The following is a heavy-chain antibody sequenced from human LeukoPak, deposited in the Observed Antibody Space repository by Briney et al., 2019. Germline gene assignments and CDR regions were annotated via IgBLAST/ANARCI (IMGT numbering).Heavy chain of an antibody. D-gene: IGHD3-3*01. CDR3: ARSWNYDFWSGFDY. V-gene: IGHV1-69*02. J-gene: IGHJ4*02. CDR1: GGTFSSYT. CDR2: IIPFLGIA. Sequence: SVKVSCKASGGTFSSYTISWVRQAPGQGLEWMGRIIPFLGIANYAQKFQGRVTITADKSTSTVYMELSSLRSEDTAVYYCARSWNYDFWSGFDYWGQGTLVTVSS.